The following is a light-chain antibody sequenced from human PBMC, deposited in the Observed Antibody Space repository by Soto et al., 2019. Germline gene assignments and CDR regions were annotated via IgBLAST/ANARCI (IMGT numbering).Light chain of an antibody. V-gene: IGKV3-20*01. CDR2: GAS. J-gene: IGKJ1*01. CDR3: HQYGTSTWT. Sequence: EIVLTQSPGTLSLSPGERATLSCRASQSVTNSFLAWYQQKPGQAPRLLIYGASSRATGIPDRFSGSGSGTDFTLTISRLEPEDFAVYYCHQYGTSTWTFGQGTKVEIK. CDR1: QSVTNSF.